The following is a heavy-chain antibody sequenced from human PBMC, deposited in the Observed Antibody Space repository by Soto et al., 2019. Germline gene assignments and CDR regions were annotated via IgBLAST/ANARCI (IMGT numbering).Heavy chain of an antibody. CDR2: IYYSGST. CDR3: ARVLGDSSSWSQPEAIFDP. Sequence: QVQLQESGPGLVKPSQTLSLTCTVSGGSISSGGFFWSWIRQHPGGGLQCIGYIYYSGSTYYNPSLKSRLTISVDTSKNQFSLKLSSVTAADTAVYYCARVLGDSSSWSQPEAIFDPWGQGTLVTVSS. J-gene: IGHJ5*02. D-gene: IGHD6-13*01. CDR1: GGSISSGGFF. V-gene: IGHV4-31*03.